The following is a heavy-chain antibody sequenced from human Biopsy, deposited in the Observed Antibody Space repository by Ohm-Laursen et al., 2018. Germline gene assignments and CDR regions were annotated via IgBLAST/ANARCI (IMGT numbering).Heavy chain of an antibody. V-gene: IGHV3-11*01. CDR1: GFTFSDYY. CDR3: ARFPDFWSGYYVDS. Sequence: SLRLSCAASGFTFSDYYMSWIRQAPGKGLEWISYLSSRGSNIYYADSVKGRFTASRDNANNSLFLQMNSLRAEDTAVYYCARFPDFWSGYYVDSWGQGTLVTVSS. D-gene: IGHD3-3*01. CDR2: LSSRGSNI. J-gene: IGHJ4*02.